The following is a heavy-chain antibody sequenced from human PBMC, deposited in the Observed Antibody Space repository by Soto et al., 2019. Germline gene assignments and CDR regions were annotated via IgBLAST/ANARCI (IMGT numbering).Heavy chain of an antibody. V-gene: IGHV1-69*06. CDR2: IIPLHNTS. CDR1: GGAFTNYS. D-gene: IGHD1-20*01. J-gene: IGHJ6*02. CDR3: AIWSNWNPLYYRGMDV. Sequence: QVQLLQSGAEVKKPGSSVKVSSKVSGGAFTNYSLNWVRHAPGQGLEWLGGIIPLHNTSNYSLELLGRGSVTADISSNTVYMHLSGLTSDDTATYYCAIWSNWNPLYYRGMDVWGQGTTVTVSS.